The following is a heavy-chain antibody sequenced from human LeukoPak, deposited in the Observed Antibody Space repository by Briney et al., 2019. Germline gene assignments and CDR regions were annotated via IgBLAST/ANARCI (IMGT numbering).Heavy chain of an antibody. CDR2: ISYEGSEK. J-gene: IGHJ5*02. V-gene: IGHV3-30*18. D-gene: IGHD2/OR15-2a*01. CDR3: AEVAEIGKYLHWFDP. CDR1: GFTFSSYA. Sequence: PGGSLRLSCAASGFTFSSYAMHWVRQAPGKGLEWLAVISYEGSEKYYAESVKGRFTISRDNSKITLYLQMNSLRAEDTAVYYCAEVAEIGKYLHWFDPWGQGTLVTVSS.